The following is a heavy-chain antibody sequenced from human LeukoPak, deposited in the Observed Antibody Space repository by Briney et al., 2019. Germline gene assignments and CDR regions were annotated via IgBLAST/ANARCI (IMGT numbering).Heavy chain of an antibody. CDR3: ARVGDFWRGYYFDY. V-gene: IGHV4-61*02. D-gene: IGHD3-3*01. J-gene: IGHJ4*02. CDR1: GGSISSGSYY. CDR2: IYTSGST. Sequence: SQTLSLTCTVSGGSISSGSYYWSWIRQPAGKGLEWIGRIYTSGSTNYNPSLKSRVTISVDTSKNQFFLKLSSVTAADTAVYYCARVGDFWRGYYFDYWGQGTLVTVSS.